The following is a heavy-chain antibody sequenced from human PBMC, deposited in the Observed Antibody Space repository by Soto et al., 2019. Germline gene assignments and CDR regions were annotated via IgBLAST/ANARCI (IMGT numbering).Heavy chain of an antibody. CDR3: ARGGGWVGEASFDS. CDR2: INAGNGRE. Sequence: QVQLEQSGAEVKKPGASVKVSCKTSGYTFTSYTLHWVRQAPGQGLEWMGWINAGNGREKYSQRFQDRVSLSTDKPATPAYMELRTPRSEDTAVYYCARGGGWVGEASFDSWGQGTQVTVSS. J-gene: IGHJ4*02. CDR1: GYTFTSYT. D-gene: IGHD3-10*01. V-gene: IGHV1-3*01.